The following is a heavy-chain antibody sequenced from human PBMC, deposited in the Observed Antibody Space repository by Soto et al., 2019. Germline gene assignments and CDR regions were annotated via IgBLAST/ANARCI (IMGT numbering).Heavy chain of an antibody. CDR1: GYTLTELS. Sequence: ASVKVSCKVSGYTLTELSMHWVRQAPGKGLEWMGGFDPEDGETIYAQKFQSRVTMTEDTSTDTAYMELSSLRSEDTAVYYCAFSWYHNWFDPCDKGTLVTVSS. CDR3: AFSWYHNWFDP. J-gene: IGHJ5*02. V-gene: IGHV1-24*01. CDR2: FDPEDGET. D-gene: IGHD6-13*01.